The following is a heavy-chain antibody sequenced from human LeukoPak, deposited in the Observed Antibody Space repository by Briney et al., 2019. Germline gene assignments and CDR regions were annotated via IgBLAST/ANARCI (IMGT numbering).Heavy chain of an antibody. D-gene: IGHD6-19*01. CDR1: GFTFSSYG. Sequence: SGGSLRLSCAASGFTFSSYGMHWVRQAPGKGLEWVAFIRYDGSNKYYADSVKGRFTISRDNSKNTLYLQMNSLRAEDTAVYYCAGRSGIAVAGAFDYWGQGTLVTVSS. CDR3: AGRSGIAVAGAFDY. V-gene: IGHV3-30*02. CDR2: IRYDGSNK. J-gene: IGHJ4*02.